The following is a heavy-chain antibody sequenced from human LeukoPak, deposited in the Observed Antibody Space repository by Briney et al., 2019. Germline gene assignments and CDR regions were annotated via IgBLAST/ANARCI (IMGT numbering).Heavy chain of an antibody. D-gene: IGHD2-21*01. Sequence: LAGGSLRLSCAASGFTFSGSAMHWVRQASGKGLEWVGRIRSKANSYATTYAASVKGRFTISRDDSKNTAYLQMNSLKTEDTAVYYCTRHRDDYYYGMGVWGQGTTVTVSS. J-gene: IGHJ6*02. V-gene: IGHV3-73*01. CDR2: IRSKANSYAT. CDR3: TRHRDDYYYGMGV. CDR1: GFTFSGSA.